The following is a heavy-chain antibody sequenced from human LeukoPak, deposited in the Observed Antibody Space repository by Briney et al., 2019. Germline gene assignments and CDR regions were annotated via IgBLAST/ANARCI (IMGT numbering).Heavy chain of an antibody. CDR2: ISGSGGST. CDR1: GFTFSSYA. D-gene: IGHD6-13*01. J-gene: IGHJ4*02. V-gene: IGHV3-23*01. CDR3: AKEAAFGYSSSWYYFDH. Sequence: SGGSLRLSCAASGFTFSSYAMSWVRQAPGKGLEWVSAISGSGGSTYYADSVKGRFTISRDNSKNTLYLQMNSLRAEDTAVYYCAKEAAFGYSSSWYYFDHWGQGTLVTVSS.